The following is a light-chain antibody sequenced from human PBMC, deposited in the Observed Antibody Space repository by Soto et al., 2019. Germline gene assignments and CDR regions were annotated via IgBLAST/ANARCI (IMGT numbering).Light chain of an antibody. CDR1: QSVSTY. CDR3: QQRSNWPPYT. Sequence: EIVLTQSPGTLSLSPGERATLSCRASQSVSTYLAWYQQKPGQPPRLLMYDASNRATGIPARFSGSGSGTDFTLTISSLEPADFAVYYCQQRSNWPPYTFGQGTKLEIK. J-gene: IGKJ2*01. V-gene: IGKV3-11*01. CDR2: DAS.